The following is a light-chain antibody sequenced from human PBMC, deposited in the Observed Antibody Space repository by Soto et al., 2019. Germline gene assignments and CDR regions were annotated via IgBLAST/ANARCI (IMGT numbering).Light chain of an antibody. CDR1: SSDIGRYNY. CDR3: GSYTSSDTMI. J-gene: IGLJ2*01. V-gene: IGLV2-14*03. Sequence: QSVLTQPASVSGSPGQSITISFTGTSSDIGRYNYVSWYQHSPGKAPKLIIYDVSDRPSGVSNRFSGSKSGTTASLTISGLQAEDEADYYCGSYTSSDTMIFGGGTQLTVL. CDR2: DVS.